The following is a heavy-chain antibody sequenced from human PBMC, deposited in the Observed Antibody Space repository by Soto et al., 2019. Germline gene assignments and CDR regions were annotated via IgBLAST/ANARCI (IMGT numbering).Heavy chain of an antibody. J-gene: IGHJ6*03. CDR3: AKGLDGYCSSTRGYFEASTSYHYYMDV. CDR2: ISGSGGST. D-gene: IGHD2-2*01. V-gene: IGHV3-23*01. CDR1: GFTFSSDA. Sequence: EVQLLESGGGLVQPGGSLRLSCAASGFTFSSDAMSCVRQAPGKGLEWVAAISGSGGSTYYSDSVKGRITISRDNSKKGMYRQMNRVRAEYTGGYYGAKGLDGYCSSTRGYFEASTSYHYYMDVWGKEATVTVSS.